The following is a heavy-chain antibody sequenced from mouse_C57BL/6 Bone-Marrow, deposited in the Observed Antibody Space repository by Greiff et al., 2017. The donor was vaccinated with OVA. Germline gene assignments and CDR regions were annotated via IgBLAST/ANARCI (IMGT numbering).Heavy chain of an antibody. J-gene: IGHJ1*03. CDR2: ISSGGDYI. V-gene: IGHV5-9-1*02. CDR3: TRGYYYGSSYTFWYFDV. D-gene: IGHD1-1*01. Sequence: EVKLMESGEGLVKPGGSLKLSCAASGFTFSSYAMSWVRQTPEKRLEWVAYISSGGDYIYYADTVKGRFTISRDNARNTLYLQMSSLKSEDTAMYYCTRGYYYGSSYTFWYFDVGGTGTTVTVSS. CDR1: GFTFSSYA.